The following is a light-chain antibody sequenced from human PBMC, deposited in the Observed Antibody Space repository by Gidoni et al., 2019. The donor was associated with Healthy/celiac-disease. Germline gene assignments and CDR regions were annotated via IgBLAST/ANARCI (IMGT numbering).Light chain of an antibody. CDR3: QQSYSTPPT. CDR1: QSISSY. V-gene: IGKV1-39*01. CDR2: AAS. Sequence: DIQKTQSPSSLSASVGDRVTITCRAGQSISSYLNWYQQKPGKVPNLLIYAASSLQSGVPSRFSGSGSGTDFTLTVSSLQPEDFATYFCQQSYSTPPTFGQGTKVGIK. J-gene: IGKJ1*01.